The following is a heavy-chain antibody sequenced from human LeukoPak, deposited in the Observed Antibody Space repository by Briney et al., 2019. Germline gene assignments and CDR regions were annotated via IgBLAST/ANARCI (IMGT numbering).Heavy chain of an antibody. V-gene: IGHV3-23*01. CDR3: AKDPNGDYIGTFDI. CDR1: GFTSRTYV. CDR2: FSGSGGST. D-gene: IGHD4-17*01. J-gene: IGHJ3*02. Sequence: GGSLRLSCAPPGFTSRTYVMHWVSEAPGKGRGWVSPFSGSGGSTQYAASVQGRFTISRDNSKNTLYLQMNSLRVEDTAVYYCAKDPNGDYIGTFDIWGQGTMVTVSS.